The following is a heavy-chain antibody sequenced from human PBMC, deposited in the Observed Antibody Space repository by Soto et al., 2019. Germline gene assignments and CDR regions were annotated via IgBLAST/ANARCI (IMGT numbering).Heavy chain of an antibody. Sequence: EVQLVESGGGLVQPGGSLRLSCAASGFTFSNYWMYWVRQAPGKGLVWVSRINSDGSVSSYADSVKGRLTISRDDVKNSLDVVMDSLRAEDTAVYYCARGDCVGVICSSFAGSFDYYVDVWGKGTTVTVFS. CDR2: INSDGSVS. D-gene: IGHD2-15*01. V-gene: IGHV3-74*01. J-gene: IGHJ6*03. CDR3: ARGDCVGVICSSFAGSFDYYVDV. CDR1: GFTFSNYW.